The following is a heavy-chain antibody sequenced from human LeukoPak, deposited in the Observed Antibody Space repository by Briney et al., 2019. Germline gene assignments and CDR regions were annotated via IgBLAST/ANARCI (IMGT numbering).Heavy chain of an antibody. CDR3: ARAHSSGWPHMFDP. D-gene: IGHD6-19*01. CDR1: GGSVYIGTYY. V-gene: IGHV4-61*01. Sequence: TSETLSLTCTVSGGSVYIGTYYWSWIRQPPGKGLEWIGYMYYSGSTNYNPSLKSRVTISIDTSKNQFSLKVSSVTAADTAVYYCARAHSSGWPHMFDPWGQGTLVTVPS. J-gene: IGHJ5*02. CDR2: MYYSGST.